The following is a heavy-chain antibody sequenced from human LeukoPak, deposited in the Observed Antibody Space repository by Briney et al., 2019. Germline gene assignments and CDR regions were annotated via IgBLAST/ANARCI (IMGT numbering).Heavy chain of an antibody. CDR1: GYTFTSYD. J-gene: IGHJ3*02. V-gene: IGHV1-8*01. D-gene: IGHD3-22*01. CDR3: ARSLTYYYDSSGYKGHDAFDI. CDR2: MTPNSGNT. Sequence: PGASVTVSCKASGYTFTSYDINWVRQAPGQGLEWMGWMTPNSGNTVYAQKFQGRVTMTRNTSISTAYMELSSMRSEDTAVYYCARSLTYYYDSSGYKGHDAFDIWGQGTMVTVSS.